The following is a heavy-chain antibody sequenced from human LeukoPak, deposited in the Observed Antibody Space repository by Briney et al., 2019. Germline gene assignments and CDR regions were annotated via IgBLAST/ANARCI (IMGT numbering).Heavy chain of an antibody. V-gene: IGHV3-7*01. CDR1: GFTFSSYW. D-gene: IGHD6-13*01. CDR2: IKQDGSEK. J-gene: IGHJ4*02. Sequence: GGSLRLSCAASGFTFSSYWMSWVRQASGKGLEWVANIKQDGSEKYYVDSVKGRFTISRDNAKNTLYLQMNSLRADDTAVYYCARDRSYSSSWHFFDYWGQGALVTVSS. CDR3: ARDRSYSSSWHFFDY.